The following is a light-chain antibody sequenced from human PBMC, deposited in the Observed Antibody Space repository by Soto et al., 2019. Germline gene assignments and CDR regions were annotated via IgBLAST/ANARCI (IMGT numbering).Light chain of an antibody. J-gene: IGLJ1*01. V-gene: IGLV2-23*01. CDR2: EGS. Sequence: HSVLTQPASVSGSPGQSITISCTGTSSDVGSYNLDSWYQQHPGKAPKLMIYEGSKRPSGVSNRFSGSKSGNTASLTISGLQAEDEADYYCCSYAGSSTYVFGTGTKVTVL. CDR1: SSDVGSYNL. CDR3: CSYAGSSTYV.